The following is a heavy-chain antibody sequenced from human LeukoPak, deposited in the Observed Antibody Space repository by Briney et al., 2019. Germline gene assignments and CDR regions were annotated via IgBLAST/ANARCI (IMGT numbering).Heavy chain of an antibody. CDR2: INHSGST. D-gene: IGHD1-7*01. CDR1: GGSFSGYY. V-gene: IGHV4-34*01. Sequence: SETLSLTCAVYGGSFSGYYWSWIRQPPGKGLEWIGEINHSGSTNYNPSLKSRVTISVDTSKNQFSLKLSSVTAADTAVYYCASELAGYYYYMDVWGKGTTVTVSS. CDR3: ASELAGYYYYMDV. J-gene: IGHJ6*03.